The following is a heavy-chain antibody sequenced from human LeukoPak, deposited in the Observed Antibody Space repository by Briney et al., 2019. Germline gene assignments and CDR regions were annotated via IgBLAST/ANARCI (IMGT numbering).Heavy chain of an antibody. D-gene: IGHD2-15*01. CDR3: AKDGQDIVVVVAATYFDY. Sequence: PGGSLRLSRAASGFTFSSYGMHWVRQAPGKGLEWVAVISYDGSNKYYADSVKGRFTISRDNSKNTLYLQMNSLRAEDTAVYYCAKDGQDIVVVVAATYFDYWGQGTLVTVSS. J-gene: IGHJ4*02. CDR2: ISYDGSNK. CDR1: GFTFSSYG. V-gene: IGHV3-30*18.